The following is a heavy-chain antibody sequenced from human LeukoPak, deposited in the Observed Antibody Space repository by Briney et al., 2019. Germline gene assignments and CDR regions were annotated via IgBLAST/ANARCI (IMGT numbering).Heavy chain of an antibody. Sequence: GASVKVSCKASGYTFTSYDINWVRQATGQGLEWMNPKSGNTDYAQKIQGRVTMTRNTSVSTAYMELSSLRSEDTAVYYCARTHCSSSSCRLEWFDPWGQGTLVTVSS. D-gene: IGHD2-2*01. J-gene: IGHJ5*02. V-gene: IGHV1-8*01. CDR3: ARTHCSSSSCRLEWFDP. CDR2: NPKSGNT. CDR1: GYTFTSYD.